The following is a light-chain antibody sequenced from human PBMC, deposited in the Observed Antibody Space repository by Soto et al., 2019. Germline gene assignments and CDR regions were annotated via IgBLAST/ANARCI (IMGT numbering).Light chain of an antibody. CDR1: QNVGSTC. V-gene: IGKV3-20*01. CDR2: DTS. Sequence: FVLTQSPVTLSLSPGEGATLSCRASQNVGSTCLAWYQQKPGQAPRLLIYDTSNRATGIPARFSGSGSGTDFNLTISGLEPEDVAVYYCQQCDVSPWTFGQGTKVEI. CDR3: QQCDVSPWT. J-gene: IGKJ1*01.